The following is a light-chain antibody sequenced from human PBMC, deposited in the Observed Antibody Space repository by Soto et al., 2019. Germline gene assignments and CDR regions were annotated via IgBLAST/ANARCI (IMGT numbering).Light chain of an antibody. CDR3: CSFALRSTLI. CDR2: EGG. CDR1: SSDVGNYNL. J-gene: IGLJ2*01. V-gene: IGLV2-23*01. Sequence: QYALTQPASVCGSPGQSITISCTGTSSDVGNYNLVSWYQQHPGKAPKLMIYEGGKRPSGVSNRFSGSKSGNTASLTISGLQAEDEADYYCCSFALRSTLIFGGGTKLTVL.